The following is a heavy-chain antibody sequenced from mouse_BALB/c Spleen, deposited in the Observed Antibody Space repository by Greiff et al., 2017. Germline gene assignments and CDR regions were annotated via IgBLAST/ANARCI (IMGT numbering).Heavy chain of an antibody. CDR1: GYAFSSSW. V-gene: IGHV1-82*01. D-gene: IGHD2-12*01. Sequence: VKLMESGPELVKPGASVKISCKASGYAFSSSWMNWVKQRPGQGLEWIGRIYPGDGDTNYNGKFKGKATLTADKSSSTAYMQLSSLTSADSAVYFCARSWGFTTPAWFAYWGQGTLVTVSA. CDR2: IYPGDGDT. CDR3: ARSWGFTTPAWFAY. J-gene: IGHJ3*01.